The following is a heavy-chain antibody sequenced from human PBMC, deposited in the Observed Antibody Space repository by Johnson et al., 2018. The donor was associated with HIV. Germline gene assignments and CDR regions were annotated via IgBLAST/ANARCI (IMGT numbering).Heavy chain of an antibody. CDR2: INWNGGST. V-gene: IGHV3-20*04. CDR3: AKDAGGSSTSCCPRGAFDI. Sequence: VPLVESGGGVVQPGRSLRLSCAASGFTFDDSGVSWVRQASGKGLEWVSGINWNGGSTGYADSVKGRFTISRDNAKKSLFLQMNSLRDEDTAVYYCAKDAGGSSTSCCPRGAFDIWGQGTMVTVSS. CDR1: GFTFDDSG. D-gene: IGHD2-2*01. J-gene: IGHJ3*02.